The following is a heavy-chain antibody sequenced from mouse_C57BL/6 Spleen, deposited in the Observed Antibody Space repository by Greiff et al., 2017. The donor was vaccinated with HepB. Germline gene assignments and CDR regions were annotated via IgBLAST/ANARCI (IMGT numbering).Heavy chain of an antibody. J-gene: IGHJ4*01. CDR3: VRHLLPYVGGAMDY. CDR1: GFSFNTYA. D-gene: IGHD1-1*02. CDR2: IRSKSNNYAT. Sequence: EVKLVESGGGLVQPKGSLKLSCAASGFSFNTYAMNWVRQAPGKGLEWVARIRSKSNNYATYYADSVKDRFTISRDDSESMLYLQMNNLKTEDTAMYYCVRHLLPYVGGAMDYWGQGTSVTVSS. V-gene: IGHV10-1*01.